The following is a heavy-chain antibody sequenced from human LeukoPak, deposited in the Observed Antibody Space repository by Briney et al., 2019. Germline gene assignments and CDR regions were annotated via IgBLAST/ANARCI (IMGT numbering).Heavy chain of an antibody. CDR1: LGSISSSRYY. CDR3: ARHPGGTYYAHFDY. V-gene: IGHV4-39*01. Sequence: SETLSLTCTVSLGSISSSRYYWGWIRQPPGKGLEWIGSIYYSESPYYNPSLRSRVTISVDTSKNQFSLKLSSVTAADTAVYYCARHPGGTYYAHFDYWGQGTLVTVSS. J-gene: IGHJ4*02. CDR2: IYYSESP. D-gene: IGHD1-26*01.